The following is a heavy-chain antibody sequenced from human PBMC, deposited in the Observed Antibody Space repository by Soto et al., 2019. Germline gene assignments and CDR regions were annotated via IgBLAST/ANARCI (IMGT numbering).Heavy chain of an antibody. J-gene: IGHJ4*02. CDR2: INPNSGNI. Sequence: ASVKVSCKASGDTFTTYDINWVRQATGHGLEWMGWINPNSGNIGYAQRFQGRVTVTRDTAIRTAYMEVSSLRSDDTAVYYCARGRASGSYYLLDYWGQGTLVTVS. CDR3: ARGRASGSYYLLDY. CDR1: GDTFTTYD. V-gene: IGHV1-8*01. D-gene: IGHD3-10*01.